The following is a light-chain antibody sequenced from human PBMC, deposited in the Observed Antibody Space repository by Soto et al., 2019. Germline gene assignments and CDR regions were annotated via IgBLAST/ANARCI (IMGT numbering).Light chain of an antibody. CDR3: QSYDSSLSGSGV. CDR2: GNS. Sequence: SALTQPPSVSGAPRQRVTIYCSGSSSNIGAGYDVHWYQQLPGTAPKLLIYGNSNRPSGVPDRFSGSKSGTSASLAITGLQAEDEADYYCQSYDSSLSGSGVFGGGTQLTVL. CDR1: SSNIGAGYD. V-gene: IGLV1-40*01. J-gene: IGLJ2*01.